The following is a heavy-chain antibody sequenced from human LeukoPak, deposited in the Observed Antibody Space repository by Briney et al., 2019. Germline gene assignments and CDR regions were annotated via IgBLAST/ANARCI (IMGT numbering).Heavy chain of an antibody. J-gene: IGHJ6*02. CDR1: GGSFSGYY. CDR3: ARERSSSWYVPYYYYYGMDV. V-gene: IGHV4-34*01. D-gene: IGHD6-13*01. CDR2: INHSGST. Sequence: SETLSLTCAVYGGSFSGYYWSWIRQPPGKGLEWFGEINHSGSTNYNPSLKSRVTISVDTSKNQFSLKLSSVTAADTAVYYCARERSSSWYVPYYYYYGMDVWGQGTTVTVSS.